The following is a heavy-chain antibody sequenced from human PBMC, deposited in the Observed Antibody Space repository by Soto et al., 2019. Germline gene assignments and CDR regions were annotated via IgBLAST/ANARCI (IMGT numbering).Heavy chain of an antibody. CDR2: MSYDGSNK. CDR1: GFTFSSYA. CDR3: ARDKSPYSSGWHNRHFDY. V-gene: IGHV3-30-3*01. J-gene: IGHJ4*02. Sequence: QVQLVESGGGVVQPGRSLRLSCAASGFTFSSYAMHWVRQAPGKGLEWVAVMSYDGSNKYYADSVKGRFTISRDNSKNTLYRQMIRLRAEDTAVYYCARDKSPYSSGWHNRHFDYWGQGTLVTVSS. D-gene: IGHD6-19*01.